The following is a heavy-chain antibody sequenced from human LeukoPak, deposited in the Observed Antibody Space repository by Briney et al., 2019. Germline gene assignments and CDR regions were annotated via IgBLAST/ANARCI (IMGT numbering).Heavy chain of an antibody. CDR2: IIPILGIA. V-gene: IGHV1-69*02. D-gene: IGHD3-22*01. CDR1: GGTFSSYT. Sequence: GSSVKVSCKASGGTFSSYTISWVRQAPGQGLEWMGRIIPILGIANYAQKFQGRVTITADKSTSTAYMELSSLRSEGTAVYYCASDYYDSSGYPPKYDCWGQGTLVTVSS. CDR3: ASDYYDSSGYPPKYDC. J-gene: IGHJ4*02.